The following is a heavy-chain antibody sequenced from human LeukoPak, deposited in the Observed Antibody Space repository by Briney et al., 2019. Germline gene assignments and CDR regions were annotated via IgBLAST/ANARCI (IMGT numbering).Heavy chain of an antibody. J-gene: IGHJ4*02. CDR2: VYYSGST. Sequence: SETLSLTCTVSGGSISSSSYYWGWIRQPPGKGLEWIGSVYYSGSTYYNPSLKSRVTISVDTSKNQFSLKLSSVTAADTAVYYCASLTIFGVVINFGEVEQDYWGQGTLVTVSS. CDR3: ASLTIFGVVINFGEVEQDY. D-gene: IGHD3-3*01. CDR1: GGSISSSSYY. V-gene: IGHV4-39*01.